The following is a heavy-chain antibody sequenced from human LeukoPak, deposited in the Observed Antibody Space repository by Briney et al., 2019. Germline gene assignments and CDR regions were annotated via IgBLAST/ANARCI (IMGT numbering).Heavy chain of an antibody. CDR2: IYSGGNT. CDR3: ARQVGASTTFDS. J-gene: IGHJ4*02. V-gene: IGHV3-53*01. D-gene: IGHD1-26*01. Sequence: GGSLRLSCAASGFTVSNNYMSWVRQAPGKGLEWVSAIYSGGNTYYSDSVEGRFTISRDNSKNTLYLQMNSLGAEDTAVYYCARQVGASTTFDSWGQGTLDTVSS. CDR1: GFTVSNNY.